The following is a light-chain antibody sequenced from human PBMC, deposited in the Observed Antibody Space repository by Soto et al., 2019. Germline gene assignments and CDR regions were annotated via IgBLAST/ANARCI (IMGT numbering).Light chain of an antibody. J-gene: IGKJ2*01. CDR3: PQAYITPYT. CDR2: AAS. CDR1: QGISTY. Sequence: DIQVTQSPVSLSASVGDRVTITCRTSQGISTYLNWYQQKAGDAPRLLISAASDLQKGVPSRFSGSGSGADFTLTISSLRPEDFATYYCPQAYITPYTFGQGAKLEI. V-gene: IGKV1-39*01.